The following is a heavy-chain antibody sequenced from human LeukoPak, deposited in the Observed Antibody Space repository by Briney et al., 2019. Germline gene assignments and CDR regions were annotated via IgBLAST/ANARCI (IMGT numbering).Heavy chain of an antibody. CDR3: ARASYDILTGLYYFDY. V-gene: IGHV3-21*06. D-gene: IGHD3-9*01. J-gene: IGHJ4*02. CDR2: ISSSSGNI. CDR1: GFIFRTYT. Sequence: GGSLRLSCTASGFIFRTYTMNWVRQAPGKGLEWVSYISSSSGNIYYADSMKGRFTISRDNTKNLLYLQMNSLRAEDTAVYYCARASYDILTGLYYFDYWGQGTLVTVSS.